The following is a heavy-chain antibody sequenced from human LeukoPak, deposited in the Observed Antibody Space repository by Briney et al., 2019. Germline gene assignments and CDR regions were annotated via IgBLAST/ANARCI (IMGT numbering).Heavy chain of an antibody. CDR2: IKQDGSEK. J-gene: IGHJ4*02. D-gene: IGHD3-10*01. Sequence: PWGSLRLSCAASGFTFSSYWMSWVRQAPGKGLEWVANIKQDGSEKYYVDSVKGRFTISRDNAKNSLYLQMNSLRAEDTAVYYCARVRYGSGSYYKLVYFDYWGQGTLVTVSS. V-gene: IGHV3-7*03. CDR1: GFTFSSYW. CDR3: ARVRYGSGSYYKLVYFDY.